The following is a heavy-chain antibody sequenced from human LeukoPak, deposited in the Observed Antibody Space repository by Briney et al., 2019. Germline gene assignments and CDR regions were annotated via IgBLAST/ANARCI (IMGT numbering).Heavy chain of an antibody. CDR1: GGSFSSGDYY. Sequence: SETLSLTCTVSGGSFSSGDYYWNWIRQHPEKSLEWIGYIFYSGSAYYNPSLKSRVTISVDTSKNQFSLKLSSVTAADTAVYYCARGSTLIRGFDYWGQGTLVTVSS. D-gene: IGHD3-10*01. CDR3: ARGSTLIRGFDY. J-gene: IGHJ4*02. V-gene: IGHV4-31*03. CDR2: IFYSGSA.